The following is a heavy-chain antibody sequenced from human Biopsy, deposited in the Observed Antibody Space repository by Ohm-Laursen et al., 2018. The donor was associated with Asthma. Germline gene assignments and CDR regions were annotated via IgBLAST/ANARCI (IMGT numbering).Heavy chain of an antibody. V-gene: IGHV3-30*03. Sequence: SLRLSCAASGFTFRNFGMHWVRQAPGKGLECVALISSDVREWYADSVEGRFTISRDNSKNTLDLQMNSLRGDDTAVYYCVRWRSGYPDHYSDFWGLGTLVTVSS. CDR1: GFTFRNFG. CDR2: ISSDVRE. J-gene: IGHJ4*02. D-gene: IGHD2-21*01. CDR3: VRWRSGYPDHYSDF.